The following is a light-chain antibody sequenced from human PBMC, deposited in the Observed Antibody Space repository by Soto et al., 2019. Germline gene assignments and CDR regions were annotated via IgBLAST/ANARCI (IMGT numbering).Light chain of an antibody. Sequence: DIQMTQSPSTLSASVGDRVTITCRASQSISSRLAWYQQKSGKAPNLLIYDASSLEGGVPSRFSGSASETEFTLTISSLQPDDFATYYCQQYINGWTVGQGTKVEIK. J-gene: IGKJ1*01. CDR3: QQYINGWT. CDR1: QSISSR. CDR2: DAS. V-gene: IGKV1-5*01.